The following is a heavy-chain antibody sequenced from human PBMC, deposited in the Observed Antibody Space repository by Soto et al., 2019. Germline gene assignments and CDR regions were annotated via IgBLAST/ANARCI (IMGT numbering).Heavy chain of an antibody. CDR3: AKALTTVTTSKYFQH. V-gene: IGHV3-9*01. CDR1: GFTFDDYA. Sequence: EVQLVESGGGLVQPGRSLRLSCAASGFTFDDYAMHWVRQAPGKGLEWVSGISWNSGSIGYADSVKGRFTISRDNAKNSLYLQMNSLRAEDTALYYCAKALTTVTTSKYFQHWGQGILVTVSS. D-gene: IGHD4-17*01. CDR2: ISWNSGSI. J-gene: IGHJ1*01.